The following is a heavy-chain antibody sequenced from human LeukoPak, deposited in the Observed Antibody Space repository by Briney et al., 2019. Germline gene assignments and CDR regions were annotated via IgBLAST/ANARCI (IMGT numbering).Heavy chain of an antibody. CDR1: GFTFSNYV. CDR3: ARVRNYDFWSGYDS. Sequence: GGSLRLSCAASGFTFSNYVMHWVRQAPGKGLEYVSAISSDGRNTYYANSVKGRFTISRDNSKNTLYLQMGSQRAEDMAVYYCARVRNYDFWSGYDSWGQGTLVTVSS. J-gene: IGHJ4*02. CDR2: ISSDGRNT. V-gene: IGHV3-64*01. D-gene: IGHD3-3*01.